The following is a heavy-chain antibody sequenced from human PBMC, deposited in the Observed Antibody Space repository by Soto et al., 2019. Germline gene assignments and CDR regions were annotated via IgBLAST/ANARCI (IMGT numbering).Heavy chain of an antibody. J-gene: IGHJ6*02. D-gene: IGHD2-15*01. CDR3: ASGLPSYYYYYGMDV. CDR1: GYTFTSYG. V-gene: IGHV1-18*01. CDR2: ISAYNGNT. Sequence: ASVKVSCKASGYTFTSYGISWVRQAPGQGLEWMGWISAYNGNTNYAQKLQGRVTMTTDTSTSTAYMELRSLRSDDTAVYYCASGLPSYYYYYGMDVWGQGTTVTVS.